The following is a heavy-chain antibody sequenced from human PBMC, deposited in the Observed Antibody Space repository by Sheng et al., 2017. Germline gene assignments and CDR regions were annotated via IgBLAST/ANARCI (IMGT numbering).Heavy chain of an antibody. CDR3: ARDDCSSTSCYPSH. CDR1: GGSISSSSYY. V-gene: IGHV4-39*07. CDR2: IYYSGTT. J-gene: IGHJ4*02. D-gene: IGHD2-2*01. Sequence: QLQLQESGPGLVKPSETLSLTCTVSGGSISSSSYYWGWIRQPPGKGLEWIGSIYYSGTTYYNPSLKSRVTISVDMSKNQFSLKLSSVTAADTAVYYCARDDCSSTSCYPSHWGQGTLVTVSS.